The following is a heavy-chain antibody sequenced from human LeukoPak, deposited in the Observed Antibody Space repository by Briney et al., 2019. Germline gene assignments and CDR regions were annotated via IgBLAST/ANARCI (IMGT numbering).Heavy chain of an antibody. V-gene: IGHV1-8*01. CDR3: ARGRGTCSSTSCRDYYYYYYMDV. CDR2: MNPNSGNT. D-gene: IGHD2-2*01. Sequence: ASVKVSCKASGYTFTSYDINWVRQATGQGLEWMGWMNPNSGNTGYAQKFQGRVTMTRNTSISTAYMELSSLTSEDTAVYYCARGRGTCSSTSCRDYYYYYYMDVWGKGTTVTVSS. CDR1: GYTFTSYD. J-gene: IGHJ6*03.